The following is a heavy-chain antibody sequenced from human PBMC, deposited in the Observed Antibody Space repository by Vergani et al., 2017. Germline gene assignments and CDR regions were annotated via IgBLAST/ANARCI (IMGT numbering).Heavy chain of an antibody. J-gene: IGHJ3*02. D-gene: IGHD3-10*01. CDR2: IIPIFVTA. CDR3: ARSYGSGSPHAFDI. V-gene: IGHV1-69*12. Sequence: QVQLVQSGAEVKKPGSSVKVSCKASGGTFSSYAISWVRQAPGQGREWMGGIIPIFVTANYAQTLQGRVTITADESTRTAYMELSSLGSEDTALYYCARSYGSGSPHAFDIWGQGTMVTVSS. CDR1: GGTFSSYA.